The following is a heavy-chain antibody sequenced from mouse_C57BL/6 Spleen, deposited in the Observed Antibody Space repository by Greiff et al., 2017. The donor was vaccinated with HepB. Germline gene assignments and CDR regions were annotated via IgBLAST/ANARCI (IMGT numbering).Heavy chain of an antibody. Sequence: VQLQQSGAELARPGASVKLSCKASGYTFTSYGISWVKQRTGQGLEWIGEIYPRSGNTYYNEKFKGKATLTADKSSSTAYMDLRSLTSEDSAVYFCASSSFYAMDYWGQGTSVTVSS. D-gene: IGHD1-1*01. CDR2: IYPRSGNT. CDR1: GYTFTSYG. J-gene: IGHJ4*01. V-gene: IGHV1-81*01. CDR3: ASSSFYAMDY.